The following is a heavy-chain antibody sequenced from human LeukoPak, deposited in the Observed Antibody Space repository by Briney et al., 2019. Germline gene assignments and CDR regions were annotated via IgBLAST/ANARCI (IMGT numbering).Heavy chain of an antibody. J-gene: IGHJ4*02. V-gene: IGHV4-39*07. CDR3: AREGFGIVGPSGLIDY. CDR2: IYYSGST. Sequence: SETLSLTCTVSGGSISSSSYYWGWIRQPPGKGLEWIGSIYYSGSTYYNPSLKSRVTISVDTSKNQFSLKLSSVTAADTAVYYCAREGFGIVGPSGLIDYWGQGTLVTVSS. CDR1: GGSISSSSYY. D-gene: IGHD1-26*01.